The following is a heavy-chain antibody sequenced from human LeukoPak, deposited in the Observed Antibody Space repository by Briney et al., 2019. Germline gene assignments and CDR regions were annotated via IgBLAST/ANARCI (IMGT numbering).Heavy chain of an antibody. CDR3: AAGYSSSWYKTYNWFDP. V-gene: IGHV3-53*01. J-gene: IGHJ5*02. Sequence: PGGSLRLSCAASGFTVSSNYMSWVRQAPGKGLEWVSVIYSGGSTYYADSVKGRFTISRDNSKNTLYLQMNSPRAEDTAVYYCAAGYSSSWYKTYNWFDPWGQGTLVTVSS. CDR1: GFTVSSNY. CDR2: IYSGGST. D-gene: IGHD6-13*01.